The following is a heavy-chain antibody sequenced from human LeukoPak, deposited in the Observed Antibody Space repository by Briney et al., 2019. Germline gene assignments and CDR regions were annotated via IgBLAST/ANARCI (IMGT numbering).Heavy chain of an antibody. CDR3: ARRPTAIDWFYP. J-gene: IGHJ5*02. D-gene: IGHD2-21*02. CDR1: GYSISSVYY. V-gene: IGHV4-38-2*02. CDR2: IYHSGST. Sequence: SETLSLTCTVSGYSISSVYYWGWIRPPPGKGLEWIGSIYHSGSTYYNPSLKSRVTISVDTSKNQFSLKLSSVTAADTAVYYCARRPTAIDWFYPWGQGTLVTVSS.